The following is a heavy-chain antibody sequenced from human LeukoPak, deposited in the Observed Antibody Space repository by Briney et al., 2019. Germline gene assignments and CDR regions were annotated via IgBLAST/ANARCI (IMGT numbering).Heavy chain of an antibody. Sequence: GGSLRLSCAASGFTFSGYKMNWVRQAPGKGLEWVSYISSSGSTIYYADSVKGRFTISRDNAKNSLYLQMNSLRAEDTAVYYCAELGITMIGGVWGKGTTVTISS. CDR2: ISSSGSTI. D-gene: IGHD3-10*02. CDR1: GFTFSGYK. J-gene: IGHJ6*04. V-gene: IGHV3-48*03. CDR3: AELGITMIGGV.